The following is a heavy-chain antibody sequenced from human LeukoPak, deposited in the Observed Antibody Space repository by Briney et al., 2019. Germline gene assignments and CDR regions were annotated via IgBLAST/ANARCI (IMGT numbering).Heavy chain of an antibody. Sequence: PSETLSLTCAVYGGSFSGYYWSWIRQPPGKGLEWIGEINHSGSTNYNPSLKSRVTISVDTSKNQFSSKLTSVSAADTAVYYCAGRSARYFDCWGQGTPVTVSS. CDR2: INHSGST. D-gene: IGHD1-26*01. V-gene: IGHV4-34*01. CDR3: AGRSARYFDC. CDR1: GGSFSGYY. J-gene: IGHJ4*02.